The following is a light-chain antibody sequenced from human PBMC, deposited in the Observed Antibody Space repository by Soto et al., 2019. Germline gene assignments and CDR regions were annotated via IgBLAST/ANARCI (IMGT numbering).Light chain of an antibody. CDR1: QSVSSSY. J-gene: IGKJ1*01. CDR3: QQRYNWPWT. V-gene: IGKV3D-20*02. CDR2: DAS. Sequence: EIVLTQSPGTLSLSPGERATLSCRASQSVSSSYLAWYQQKPGQAPRLLIYDASNRATGIPPRFSGSGSGTDFTLAISGLEPEDFAVYYCQQRYNWPWTFGQGTKVDI.